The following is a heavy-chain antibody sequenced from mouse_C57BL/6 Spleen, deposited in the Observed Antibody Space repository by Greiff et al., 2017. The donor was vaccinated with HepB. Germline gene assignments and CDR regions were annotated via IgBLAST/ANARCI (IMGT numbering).Heavy chain of an antibody. CDR2: IWSGGST. CDR1: GFSLTSYG. D-gene: IGHD1-3*01. J-gene: IGHJ3*01. Sequence: QVQLKQSGPGLVQPSQSLSITCTVSGFSLTSYGVHWVRQSPGKGLEWLGVIWSGGSTDYNAAFISRLSISKDNSKSQVFFKMNSQEADDTAIDYCALGDGSSVWFAYWGRGTLVAVST. V-gene: IGHV2-2*01. CDR3: ALGDGSSVWFAY.